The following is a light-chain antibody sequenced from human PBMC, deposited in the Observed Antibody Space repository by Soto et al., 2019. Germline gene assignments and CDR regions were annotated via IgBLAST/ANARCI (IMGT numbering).Light chain of an antibody. CDR1: QSVSSY. J-gene: IGKJ4*01. V-gene: IGKV3-11*01. Sequence: EIVLTQSPATLSLSPGERATLSCRASQSVSSYLAWYQQKPGQAPRLLIYDASNRATGIPARFSGSGSGTDFTLTISSLEREDFAVYYCQQRSNFLTFGGGTKVEIK. CDR2: DAS. CDR3: QQRSNFLT.